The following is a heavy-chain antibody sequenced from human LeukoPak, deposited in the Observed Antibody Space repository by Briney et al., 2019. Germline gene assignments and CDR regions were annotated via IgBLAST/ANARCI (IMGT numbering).Heavy chain of an antibody. Sequence: SSVKVSCKASGGTFSSYAMSWVRQAPGQGLEWMGGIIPIFGTANYAQKFQGRVTITADKSTSTAYMELSSLTSEDTAVYYCARAVPEGYSSGWYGGAFDYWGQGTLVTVSS. D-gene: IGHD6-19*01. CDR3: ARAVPEGYSSGWYGGAFDY. CDR1: GGTFSSYA. CDR2: IIPIFGTA. V-gene: IGHV1-69*06. J-gene: IGHJ4*02.